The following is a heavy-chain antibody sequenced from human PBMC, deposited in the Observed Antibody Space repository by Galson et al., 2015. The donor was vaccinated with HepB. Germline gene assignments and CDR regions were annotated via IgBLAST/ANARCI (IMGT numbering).Heavy chain of an antibody. D-gene: IGHD3-16*01. J-gene: IGHJ4*02. CDR3: ARPGGSSPTDY. Sequence: SLRLSCAASGFTFSSYAMHWVRRAPGKGLEWVAVISYDGSNKYYADSVKGRFTISRDNSKNTLYLQMNSLRAEDTAVYYCARPGGSSPTDYWGQGTLVTVSS. CDR2: ISYDGSNK. V-gene: IGHV3-30*04. CDR1: GFTFSSYA.